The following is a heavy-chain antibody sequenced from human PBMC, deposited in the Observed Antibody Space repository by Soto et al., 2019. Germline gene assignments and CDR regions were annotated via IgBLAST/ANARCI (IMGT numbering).Heavy chain of an antibody. Sequence: SETLSLTCTVSGGSISSSSYYWGWIRQPPGKGLEWIGSIYYSGSTYYNPSLKSRVTISVDTSKNQFSLKLSSVTAADTAVYYCARQGLRYFDWLQTIDYWGQGTLVTVSS. CDR1: GGSISSSSYY. V-gene: IGHV4-39*01. D-gene: IGHD3-9*01. CDR3: ARQGLRYFDWLQTIDY. J-gene: IGHJ4*02. CDR2: IYYSGST.